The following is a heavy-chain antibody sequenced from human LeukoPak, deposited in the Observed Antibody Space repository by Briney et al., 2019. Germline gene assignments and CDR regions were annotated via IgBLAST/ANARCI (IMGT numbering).Heavy chain of an antibody. CDR1: GFTFSSFA. CDR2: ISGSGDTT. V-gene: IGHV3-23*01. Sequence: GGSLRLSCAASGFTFSSFAMNWVRQAPGKGLEWVSIISGSGDTTHYTDSVKGRFTVSRDNSKNTLYLQMNSLRAEDAAVYYCARDLYTRNSFELAYWGQGTLVIVSS. D-gene: IGHD1-1*01. J-gene: IGHJ4*02. CDR3: ARDLYTRNSFELAY.